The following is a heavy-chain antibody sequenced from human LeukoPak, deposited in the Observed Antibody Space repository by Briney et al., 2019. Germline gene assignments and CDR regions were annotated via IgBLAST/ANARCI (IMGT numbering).Heavy chain of an antibody. V-gene: IGHV4-59*01. CDR2: IYYSGST. J-gene: IGHJ4*02. CDR1: GVSISNYY. D-gene: IGHD3/OR15-3a*01. CDR3: ARGLRFGHLDY. Sequence: KSSETLSLTCTVSGVSISNYYCSWIRQPPGKGLEWIGYIYYSGSTNYNPSLKSRVTISGDTSKNQFSLKLNSMTAADTAVYYCARGLRFGHLDYWGQAALVTVSS.